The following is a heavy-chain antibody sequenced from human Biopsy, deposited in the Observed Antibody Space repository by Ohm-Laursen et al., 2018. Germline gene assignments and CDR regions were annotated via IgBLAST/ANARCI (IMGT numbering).Heavy chain of an antibody. V-gene: IGHV4-4*07. Sequence: SQPLSLTCSVSGGSLSNYYWSWLRQPAGKGLKWIGRIYTSGSSNKNPSLMSRVTMSVDTSKKQFSLKVYSVTAADTAVYYCASLGRYCSGENCYGIDYWGQGTPVTVSS. CDR3: ASLGRYCSGENCYGIDY. CDR1: GGSLSNYY. D-gene: IGHD2-15*01. J-gene: IGHJ4*02. CDR2: IYTSGSS.